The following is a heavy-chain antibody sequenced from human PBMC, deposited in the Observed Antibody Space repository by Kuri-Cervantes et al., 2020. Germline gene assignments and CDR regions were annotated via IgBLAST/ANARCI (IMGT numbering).Heavy chain of an antibody. CDR1: GGTFSSYA. J-gene: IGHJ3*02. D-gene: IGHD6-19*01. CDR3: AREVAVARGAFDI. V-gene: IGHV1-69*06. Sequence: SVKVSCKASGGTFSSYAISWVRQAPGQGLEWMGGIIPIFGTANYAQKFQGRVTITADKSTSTAYMELSSLRSEDTAVYYCAREVAVARGAFDIWGQGTMVTVSS. CDR2: IIPIFGTA.